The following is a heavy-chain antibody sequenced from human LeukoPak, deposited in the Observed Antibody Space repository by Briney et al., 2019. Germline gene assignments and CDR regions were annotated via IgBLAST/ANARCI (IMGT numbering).Heavy chain of an antibody. CDR3: ATVGPGYSGYFDY. J-gene: IGHJ4*02. CDR1: GGSISSSSYY. D-gene: IGHD5-12*01. CDR2: IYYSGIT. Sequence: PSETLSLTCTVSGGSISSSSYYWGWIRQPPGKGLEWIGSIYYSGITYYKPSLKSRVTISVDTSKNQFSLKLSSVTAADTAVYYCATVGPGYSGYFDYWGQGTLVTVS. V-gene: IGHV4-39*01.